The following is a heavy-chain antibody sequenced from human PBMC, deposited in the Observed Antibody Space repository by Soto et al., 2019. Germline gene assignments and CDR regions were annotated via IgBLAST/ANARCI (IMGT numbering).Heavy chain of an antibody. CDR2: IIPIFGTA. J-gene: IGHJ4*02. V-gene: IGHV1-69*13. D-gene: IGHD3-22*01. CDR1: GGTFSSYD. CDR3: ARGYYDSSGYWFDY. Sequence: SSGKGVCKASGGTFSSYDIIWVRQSPGQGLEWMGGIIPIFGTANYAQKFQGRVTITADESTSTAYMELSSLRSEDTAVYYCARGYYDSSGYWFDYWGQETLVTVSS.